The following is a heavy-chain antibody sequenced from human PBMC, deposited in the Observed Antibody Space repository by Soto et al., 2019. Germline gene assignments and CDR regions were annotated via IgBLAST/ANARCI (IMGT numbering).Heavy chain of an antibody. CDR2: MNANSGNT. V-gene: IGHV1-8*01. CDR3: ASSGRGGYCTHGVCYRGGDIDGMDV. D-gene: IGHD2-8*01. Sequence: QVQLVQSGAEVKKPGASVKVSCKASGYTFTSYDINWVRQATGQGLEWMGWMNANSGNTGYAQKFQGRVTMTRNTSISTAYMELSSLRSEDTAVYYCASSGRGGYCTHGVCYRGGDIDGMDVWGQGTTVTVSS. J-gene: IGHJ6*02. CDR1: GYTFTSYD.